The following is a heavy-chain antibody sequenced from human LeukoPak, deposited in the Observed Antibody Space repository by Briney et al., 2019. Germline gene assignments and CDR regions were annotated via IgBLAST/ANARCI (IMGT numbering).Heavy chain of an antibody. V-gene: IGHV1-69*13. Sequence: EASVKVSCKASGGTFSSYAISWVRQAPGQGLEWMGGIIPIFGTANYAQKFQGRVTITADESTSTAYMELSSLRSEDTAVYYCARDRYCSSTSCYVKIYYYGMDVWGQGTTVTVSS. J-gene: IGHJ6*02. CDR3: ARDRYCSSTSCYVKIYYYGMDV. CDR1: GGTFSSYA. CDR2: IIPIFGTA. D-gene: IGHD2-2*01.